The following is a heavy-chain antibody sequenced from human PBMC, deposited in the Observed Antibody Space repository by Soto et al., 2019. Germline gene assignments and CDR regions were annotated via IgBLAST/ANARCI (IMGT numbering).Heavy chain of an antibody. CDR2: ISGSGGST. CDR1: GCTCRSYG. V-gene: IGHV3-23*01. Sequence: GGCLSLGWAASGCTCRSYGISWVRQARRMGLKWVSAISGSGGSTYYADSVKGRFTISRDNSKNTLYLQMNNQRAEDTAVYYCAKKRFREGVMKVAFDYRGQGTLFAVSS. J-gene: IGHJ4*02. CDR3: AKKRFREGVMKVAFDY. D-gene: IGHD3-16*01.